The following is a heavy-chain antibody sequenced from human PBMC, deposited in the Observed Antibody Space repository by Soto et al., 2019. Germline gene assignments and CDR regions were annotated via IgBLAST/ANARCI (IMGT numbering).Heavy chain of an antibody. Sequence: PSETLSLTCAVYGGSFSGYYWSWIRQPPGKGLEWVSSISSSSSYIYYADSVKGRFTISRDNAKNSLYLQMNSLRAEGTAVYYCAREYYDVLTDYYRYYYIDVWGKGITVTVSS. J-gene: IGHJ6*03. D-gene: IGHD3-9*01. CDR2: ISSSSSYI. V-gene: IGHV3-21*04. CDR1: GGSFSGYY. CDR3: AREYYDVLTDYYRYYYIDV.